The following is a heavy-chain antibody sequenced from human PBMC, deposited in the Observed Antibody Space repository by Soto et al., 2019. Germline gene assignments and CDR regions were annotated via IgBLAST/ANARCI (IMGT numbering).Heavy chain of an antibody. Sequence: GGSLRLSCAASGFTFSSYWMSWVRQAPGKGLQWVANINRDGNEKYYVDSLKGRFTIPRDNAENSLYLQMNTLRAEDTAVYYCARAPDGSGSYYYFDGWGQGTLVTVSS. D-gene: IGHD3-22*01. CDR2: INRDGNEK. CDR1: GFTFSSYW. J-gene: IGHJ4*02. V-gene: IGHV3-7*03. CDR3: ARAPDGSGSYYYFDG.